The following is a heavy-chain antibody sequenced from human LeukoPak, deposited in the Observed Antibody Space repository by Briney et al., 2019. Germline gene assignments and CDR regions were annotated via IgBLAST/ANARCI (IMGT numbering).Heavy chain of an antibody. CDR2: IREDGSEK. CDR1: GFTFSNYW. V-gene: IGHV3-7*01. J-gene: IGHJ4*02. D-gene: IGHD3-10*01. Sequence: PGGSLRLSCAASGFTFSNYWMSWVRQAPGKGLEWVANIREDGSEKYYVDSVKGQFTISRDNAKNSLFLQMDSQRAEDTAVYYCARDLAGHYYGSGSSFDYWGQGTLVTVS. CDR3: ARDLAGHYYGSGSSFDY.